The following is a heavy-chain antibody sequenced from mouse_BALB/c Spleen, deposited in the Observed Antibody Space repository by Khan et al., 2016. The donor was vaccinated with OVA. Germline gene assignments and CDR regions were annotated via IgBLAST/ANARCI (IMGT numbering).Heavy chain of an antibody. J-gene: IGHJ3*01. D-gene: IGHD1-2*01. V-gene: IGHV2-9*02. Sequence: VQLQESGPGLVAPSQSLSITCTVSGFSLTSYGVHWVRQPPGKGLEWRGIIWAGGSTNYNSALMSRLSISKDNSKSQVFLKMNSLQTDDTAMYYCARDTTATPYWGQGTLVTVSA. CDR1: GFSLTSYG. CDR3: ARDTTATPY. CDR2: IWAGGST.